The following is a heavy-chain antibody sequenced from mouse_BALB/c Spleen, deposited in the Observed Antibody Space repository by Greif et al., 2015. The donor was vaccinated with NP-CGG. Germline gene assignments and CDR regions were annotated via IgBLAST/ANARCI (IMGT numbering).Heavy chain of an antibody. CDR1: GVSLTSYG. CDR2: IWAGGST. J-gene: IGHJ2*01. D-gene: IGHD2-4*01. CDR3: ARERSMITYYFDY. Sequence: VQLQQSGPGLVAPSQSLSITCTVSGVSLTSYGVHWVRQPPGKGLEWLGVIWAGGSTNYNSALMSRLSISKDNSKSQVFLKMNSLQTDDTAMYYCARERSMITYYFDYWGQGTTLTVSS. V-gene: IGHV2-9*02.